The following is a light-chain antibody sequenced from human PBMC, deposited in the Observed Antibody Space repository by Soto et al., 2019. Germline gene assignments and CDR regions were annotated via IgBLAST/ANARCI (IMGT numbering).Light chain of an antibody. J-gene: IGKJ4*01. CDR2: DAS. Sequence: EVVLTQSPATLSVSPVDRATLSCRASQYIGSAVAWYHQRSGQAPRLLIFDASIRVPTTPARFSGSGSGTDFTLTISSLEPEDFAVYYCQQRSKWLTFGGGTKVDIK. V-gene: IGKV3-11*01. CDR3: QQRSKWLT. CDR1: QYIGSA.